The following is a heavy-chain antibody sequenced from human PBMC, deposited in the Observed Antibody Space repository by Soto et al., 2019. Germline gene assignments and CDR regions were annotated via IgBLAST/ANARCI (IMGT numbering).Heavy chain of an antibody. CDR2: IYYSGST. V-gene: IGHV4-59*01. CDR3: AGGYCSSTSCYGPWFDP. Sequence: SETLSLTCTVSGGSISSYYWSWIRQPPGKGLEWIGYIYYSGSTNYNPSLKSRVTISVDTSKNQFSLKLSSVTAADTAVYYCAGGYCSSTSCYGPWFDPWGQGTLVTVS. CDR1: GGSISSYY. D-gene: IGHD2-2*01. J-gene: IGHJ5*02.